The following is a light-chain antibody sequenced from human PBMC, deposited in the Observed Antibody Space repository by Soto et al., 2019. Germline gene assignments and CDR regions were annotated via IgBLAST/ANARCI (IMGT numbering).Light chain of an antibody. CDR2: DAS. CDR1: QDISNH. Sequence: DIQMTQSPSSLSASVGDRVTITCQASQDISNHLNWYQQKPGKAPDLLIYDASNLERGVPSRFSGSGSGTDFTFTISSLQPEDFAVYYCQQYGSSPPYTFGQGTKLEIK. V-gene: IGKV1-33*01. CDR3: QQYGSSPPYT. J-gene: IGKJ2*01.